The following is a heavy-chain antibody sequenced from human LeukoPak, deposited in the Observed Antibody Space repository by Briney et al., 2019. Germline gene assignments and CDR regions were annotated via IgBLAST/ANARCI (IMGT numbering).Heavy chain of an antibody. J-gene: IGHJ4*02. V-gene: IGHV4-39*01. CDR2: IYYSGST. Sequence: PSETLSLTCTVSGGSISSSSYYWGWIRQPPGKGLEWIGSIYYSGSTYYNPSLKSRVTISVDTSKNQFSLKLSSVTAADTAVYYWARLSDCSSGSCRSIDYWGQGTLVTVSS. CDR3: ARLSDCSSGSCRSIDY. D-gene: IGHD2-15*01. CDR1: GGSISSSSYY.